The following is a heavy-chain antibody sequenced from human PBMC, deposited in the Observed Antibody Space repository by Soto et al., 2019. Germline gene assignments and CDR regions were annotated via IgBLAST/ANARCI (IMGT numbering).Heavy chain of an antibody. V-gene: IGHV4-59*08. Sequence: PSETLSLTCTVSGGSISSYYWSWIRQPPGKGLEWIGYIYYSGSTNYNPSLKSRVTISVDTSKNQFSLKLSSVTAADTAVYYCARTPPVRWQDYYYYMDVWGKGTTVTVSS. CDR2: IYYSGST. D-gene: IGHD6-13*01. CDR3: ARTPPVRWQDYYYYMDV. CDR1: GGSISSYY. J-gene: IGHJ6*03.